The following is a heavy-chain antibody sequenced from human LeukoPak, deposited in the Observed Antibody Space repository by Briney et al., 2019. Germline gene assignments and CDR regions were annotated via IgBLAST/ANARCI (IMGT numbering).Heavy chain of an antibody. CDR1: GGSINNYY. Sequence: PSETLSLTCTVSGGSINNYYWSWIRQPAGKGLESIGRIYTRGSTNYNPSLKSRVTMSVDTSKNQFSLKLSSVTAADTAVYYCARGRYCSADICSGGDAFDIWGQGTMVSVSS. V-gene: IGHV4-4*07. J-gene: IGHJ3*02. D-gene: IGHD2-15*01. CDR3: ARGRYCSADICSGGDAFDI. CDR2: IYTRGST.